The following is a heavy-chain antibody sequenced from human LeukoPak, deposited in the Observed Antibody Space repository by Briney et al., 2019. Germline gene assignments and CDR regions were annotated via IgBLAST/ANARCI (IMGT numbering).Heavy chain of an antibody. V-gene: IGHV4-34*01. D-gene: IGHD3-22*01. CDR3: ARGPAQDYYDSSGYYFDY. CDR1: GGSFSGYY. Sequence: PSETLSLTCAVYGGSFSGYYWSWIRQPPGKRLEWIGEINHSGSTNYNPSLKSRVTISVDTSKNQFSLKLSSVTAADTAVYYCARGPAQDYYDSSGYYFDYWGQGTLVTVSS. J-gene: IGHJ4*02. CDR2: INHSGST.